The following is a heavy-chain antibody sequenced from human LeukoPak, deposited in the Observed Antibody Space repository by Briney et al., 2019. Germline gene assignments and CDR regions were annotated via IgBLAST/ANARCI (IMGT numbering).Heavy chain of an antibody. D-gene: IGHD5-24*01. CDR2: ISGSGGST. Sequence: GGSLRLSCAASGFTFSSYAMSWVRQAPGKGLEWVSAISGSGGSTYYADSVKGRFTISRDNSKNTLYLQMNSLRAEDTTVYYCARCRDGYPYNWFDPWGQGTLVTVSS. CDR3: ARCRDGYPYNWFDP. V-gene: IGHV3-23*01. J-gene: IGHJ5*02. CDR1: GFTFSSYA.